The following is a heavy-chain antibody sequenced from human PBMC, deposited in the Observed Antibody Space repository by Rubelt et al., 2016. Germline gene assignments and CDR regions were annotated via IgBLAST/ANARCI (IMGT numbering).Heavy chain of an antibody. V-gene: IGHV4-34*11. CDR2: IYYSGST. CDR1: GGSFRGYY. CDR3: ARVNNDSSGLVSSGMDV. J-gene: IGHJ6*02. Sequence: QVQLQQWGAGLLKPSETLSLTCAVYGGSFRGYYWSWIRQPPGKGLEWIGYIYYSGSTNYNPSLKSRVTISVDTSKNQFSPRLTSVTAADTAVYYCARVNNDSSGLVSSGMDVWGHGTTVTVSS. D-gene: IGHD3-22*01.